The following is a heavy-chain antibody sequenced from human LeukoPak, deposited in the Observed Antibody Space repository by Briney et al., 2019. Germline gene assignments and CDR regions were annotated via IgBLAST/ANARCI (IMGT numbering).Heavy chain of an antibody. Sequence: GGSLRLSCAASGFTFSSYWMNWVRQAPGKGLVWVSRINSDGSSTSYADSVKGRFTISRDNAKNTLYLQMNSLRAEDTAVYYCARSYYDGSALDYWGQGTLVTVSS. J-gene: IGHJ4*02. V-gene: IGHV3-74*01. D-gene: IGHD3-22*01. CDR3: ARSYYDGSALDY. CDR1: GFTFSSYW. CDR2: INSDGSST.